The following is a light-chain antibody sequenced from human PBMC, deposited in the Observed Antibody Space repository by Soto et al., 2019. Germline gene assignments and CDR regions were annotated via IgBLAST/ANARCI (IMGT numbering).Light chain of an antibody. Sequence: QSALTQPASVSGSPGQSITISCTGTSSDVGRYNYVSWYQQHPGKAPKLMIYEVSNRPSGVSNRFSGSKSGNTASLTISGLQAEDEADYYFSSYTSTSTLYVFGTGTKLTVL. V-gene: IGLV2-14*01. CDR1: SSDVGRYNY. CDR3: SSYTSTSTLYV. CDR2: EVS. J-gene: IGLJ1*01.